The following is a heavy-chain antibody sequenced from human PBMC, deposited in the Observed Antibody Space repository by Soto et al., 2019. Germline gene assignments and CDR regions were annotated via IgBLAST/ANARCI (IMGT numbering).Heavy chain of an antibody. J-gene: IGHJ5*02. CDR2: IYPDDSDT. CDR3: ARLEWLSLAAWFDP. Sequence: GESLKISCKGSGYSFTNYWIGWVRQMPGKGLEWMGMIYPDDSDTKYSPSFQGQVTFSADKSINTAYLQWSSLKASDTAIYYCARLEWLSLAAWFDPWGRGTLGTVSS. V-gene: IGHV5-51*01. D-gene: IGHD3-3*01. CDR1: GYSFTNYW.